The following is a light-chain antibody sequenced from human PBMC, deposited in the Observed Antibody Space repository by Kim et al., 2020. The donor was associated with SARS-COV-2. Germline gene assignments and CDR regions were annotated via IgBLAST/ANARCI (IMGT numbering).Light chain of an antibody. J-gene: IGKJ2*01. CDR2: DAS. V-gene: IGKV1-5*01. CDR1: QSISSW. Sequence: DIQMTQSPSTLSASVGDRVTITCRARQSISSWLAWYQQKPGKAPKLLIYDASTLESGVPSRFSGSGSGTEFTLTTSSLQPDDFATYYCQQYKTYFPTFGQGTKLEI. CDR3: QQYKTYFPT.